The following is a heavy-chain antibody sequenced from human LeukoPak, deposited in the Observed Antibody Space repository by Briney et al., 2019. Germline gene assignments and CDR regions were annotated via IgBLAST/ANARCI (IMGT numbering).Heavy chain of an antibody. CDR3: ARDDDTAMVTY. CDR1: GFTFSSYA. V-gene: IGHV3-23*01. D-gene: IGHD5-18*01. CDR2: ISGSGGST. J-gene: IGHJ4*02. Sequence: GGSLRLSCAASGFTFSSYAMSWVRQAPGKGLEWVSAISGSGGSTYYADSVKGRFTISRDNSKNTLYLQMNSLRAVDTAVYYCARDDDTAMVTYWGQGTLVTVSS.